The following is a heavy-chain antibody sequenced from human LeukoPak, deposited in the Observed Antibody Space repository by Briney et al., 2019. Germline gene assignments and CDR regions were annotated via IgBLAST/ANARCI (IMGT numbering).Heavy chain of an antibody. V-gene: IGHV3-30*18. CDR1: GFTFSSYG. Sequence: GGSLRLSCAASGFTFSSYGMHWVRQAPGKGLDWVAVISYDGSNKYYADSVKGRFTISRDNSKNTLYLQMNSLRAEDTAVYYCAKFKFDYWGQGTLVTVSS. CDR3: AKFKFDY. CDR2: ISYDGSNK. J-gene: IGHJ4*02.